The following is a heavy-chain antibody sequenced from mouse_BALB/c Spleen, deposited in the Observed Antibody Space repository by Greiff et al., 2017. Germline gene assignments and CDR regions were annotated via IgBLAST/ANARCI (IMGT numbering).Heavy chain of an antibody. J-gene: IGHJ3*01. D-gene: IGHD1-3*01. CDR2: IDPANGNT. CDR3: ASALYSRGFAY. V-gene: IGHV14-3*02. CDR1: GFNIKDTY. Sequence: EVKLVESGAELVKPGASVKLSCTASGFNIKDTYMHWVKQRPEQGLEWIGRIDPANGNTKYDPKFQGKATITADTSSNTAYLQLSSLTSEDTAVYYCASALYSRGFAYWGQGTLVTVSA.